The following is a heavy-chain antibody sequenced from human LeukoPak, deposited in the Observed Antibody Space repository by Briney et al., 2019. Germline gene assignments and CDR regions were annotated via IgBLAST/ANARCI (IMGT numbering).Heavy chain of an antibody. CDR2: INHSGSI. CDR1: GGSFSGYY. J-gene: IGHJ6*03. V-gene: IGHV4-34*01. CDR3: ARDRKYYYHMDV. D-gene: IGHD1-14*01. Sequence: SETLSLTCAVYGGSFSGYYWSWIRQPPGKGLEWIGEINHSGSINYNPSLKSRVTISVDTSKNQFSLNLTSLTAADTAVYYCARDRKYYYHMDVWGKGTTVTVSS.